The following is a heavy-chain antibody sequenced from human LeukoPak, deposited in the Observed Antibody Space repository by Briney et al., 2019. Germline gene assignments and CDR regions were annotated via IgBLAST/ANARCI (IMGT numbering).Heavy chain of an antibody. CDR1: GGSISSGDYY. J-gene: IGHJ6*03. Sequence: SETLSLTCTVSGGSISSGDYYWSRIRQPPGKGLEWIGYIYYSGSTYYNPSLKSRVTISVDTSKNQFSLKLSSVTAADTAVYYCARGSGFLEWLLVSYHYMDVWGKGTTVTVSS. V-gene: IGHV4-30-4*08. CDR3: ARGSGFLEWLLVSYHYMDV. D-gene: IGHD3-3*01. CDR2: IYYSGST.